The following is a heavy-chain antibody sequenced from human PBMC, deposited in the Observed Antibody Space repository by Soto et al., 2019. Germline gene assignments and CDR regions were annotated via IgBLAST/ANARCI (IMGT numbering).Heavy chain of an antibody. V-gene: IGHV4-31*03. CDR3: ARVRETYFDS. J-gene: IGHJ4*02. CDR1: GGSISSDGDYYR. Sequence: QMQLQESGPGLVSPSQTLSLTCTVSGGSISSDGDYYRWSWIRQHPGKGLEWIGYIYDSGSPYYLPSLESRVTVSVDTSKNQFSLKLSSLTAADTAVYYCARVRETYFDSWGQGILVTVSS. CDR2: IYDSGSP.